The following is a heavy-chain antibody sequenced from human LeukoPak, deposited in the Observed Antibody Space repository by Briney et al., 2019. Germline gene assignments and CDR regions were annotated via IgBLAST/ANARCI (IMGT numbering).Heavy chain of an antibody. CDR1: GYTFTGYH. V-gene: IGHV1-2*02. CDR2: INPNSGGT. CDR3: ARDYFDWLLAQSPYYGMDV. Sequence: ASVKVSCKASGYTFTGYHMHWVRQAPGQGLEWMGWINPNSGGTNYAQKFQGRVTMTRDTSISTAYMGLSRLRSDDTAVYYCARDYFDWLLAQSPYYGMDVWGQGTTVTVSS. D-gene: IGHD3-9*01. J-gene: IGHJ6*02.